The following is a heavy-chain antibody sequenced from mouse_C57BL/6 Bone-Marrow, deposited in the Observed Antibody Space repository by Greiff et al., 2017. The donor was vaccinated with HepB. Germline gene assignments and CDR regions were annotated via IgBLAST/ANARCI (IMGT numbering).Heavy chain of an antibody. CDR1: GFTFSNYW. J-gene: IGHJ1*03. V-gene: IGHV6-3*01. D-gene: IGHD1-1*01. CDR3: TARFTTVVARYFDV. CDR2: IRLKSDNYAT. Sequence: EVKVVESGGGLVQPGGSMKLSCVASGFTFSNYWMNWVRQSPEKGLEWVAQIRLKSDNYATHYAESVKGRFTISRDDSKSSVYLQMNNLRAEDTGIYYCTARFTTVVARYFDVWGTGTTVTVSS.